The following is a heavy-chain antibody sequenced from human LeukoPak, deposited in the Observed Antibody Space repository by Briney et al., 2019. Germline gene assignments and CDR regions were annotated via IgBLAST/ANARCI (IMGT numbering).Heavy chain of an antibody. D-gene: IGHD6-13*01. V-gene: IGHV6-1*01. CDR3: AREGIAAAGTLFVSTNYYYYMDV. CDR2: TYYRSKWYN. CDR1: GDSVSSNSAA. Sequence: SQTLSLTCAISGDSVSSNSAAWNWIRQSPSRGLEWLGRTYYRSKWYNDYAVSVKSRITINPDTSKNQFSLQLNSVTPEDTAVYYCAREGIAAAGTLFVSTNYYYYMDVWGKGTTVTVSS. J-gene: IGHJ6*03.